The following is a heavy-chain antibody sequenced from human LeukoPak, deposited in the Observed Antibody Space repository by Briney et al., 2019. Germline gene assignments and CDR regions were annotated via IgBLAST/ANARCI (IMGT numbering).Heavy chain of an antibody. CDR3: ARAVAYDYVWGSYRYTVAAFDI. CDR2: IYYSGST. D-gene: IGHD3-16*02. CDR1: GGSISSYY. V-gene: IGHV4-59*08. Sequence: SEALSLTCTVSGGSISSYYWSWIRQPPGKGLERIGYIYYSGSTNYNPSLTSRVTISVDTCKNQFYLKLSSVTAADTAVYCCARAVAYDYVWGSYRYTVAAFDIWGQGTMVTVSS. J-gene: IGHJ3*02.